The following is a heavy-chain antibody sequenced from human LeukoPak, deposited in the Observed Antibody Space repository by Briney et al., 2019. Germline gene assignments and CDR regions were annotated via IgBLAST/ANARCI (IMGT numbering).Heavy chain of an antibody. CDR1: GFTFSSYE. J-gene: IGHJ6*03. CDR3: AREAVAGTSKGRYYYYYYMDV. D-gene: IGHD6-19*01. Sequence: GGSLRLSCAASGFTFSSYEMNWVRQAPGKGLEWVSYISSSGSTIYYADSVKGRFTISRDNAKNSLYLQMNSLRAEDTAVYYCAREAVAGTSKGRYYYYYYMDVWGKGTTVTVSS. V-gene: IGHV3-48*03. CDR2: ISSSGSTI.